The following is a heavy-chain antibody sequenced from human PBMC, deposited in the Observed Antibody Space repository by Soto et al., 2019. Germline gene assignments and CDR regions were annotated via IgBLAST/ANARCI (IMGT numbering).Heavy chain of an antibody. V-gene: IGHV4-34*01. J-gene: IGHJ4*02. Sequence: SETLSLTCTVYGGSFSVYYWSWIRQPPGKGLEWIGEINHSGITNYNPSLKSRVTISVDTSKSQFSLKLNSVTAADTTVYYCARDDCSGGSCYRRGYYFDYWGQGTLVTVSS. CDR2: INHSGIT. CDR3: ARDDCSGGSCYRRGYYFDY. D-gene: IGHD2-15*01. CDR1: GGSFSVYY.